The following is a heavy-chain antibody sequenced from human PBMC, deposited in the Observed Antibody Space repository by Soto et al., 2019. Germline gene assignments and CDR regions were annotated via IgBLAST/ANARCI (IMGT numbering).Heavy chain of an antibody. CDR2: IYYSGST. Sequence: QVQLQESGPGLVKPSQTLSLTCTVSGGSISSGGYYWSWIRQHPGKGLEWIGYIYYSGSTYYNPFLRSGVTISVDTSKNQCTLKLSSVTAADTAVYYCARGGSAAVAGIGFDPWGQGTLVTVSS. CDR3: ARGGSAAVAGIGFDP. CDR1: GGSISSGGYY. D-gene: IGHD6-19*01. V-gene: IGHV4-31*03. J-gene: IGHJ5*02.